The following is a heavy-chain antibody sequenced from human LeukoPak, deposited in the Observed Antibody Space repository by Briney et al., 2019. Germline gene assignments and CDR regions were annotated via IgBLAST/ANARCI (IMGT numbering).Heavy chain of an antibody. J-gene: IGHJ5*02. CDR2: IIPIFGTA. V-gene: IGHV1-69*13. CDR3: ARDKGSGSYNWFDP. D-gene: IGHD3-10*01. Sequence: AASVKVSCTASGGTFSSYAISWVRQAPGQGLEWMGGIIPIFGTANYAQKFQGRVTITADESTSTAYMELSSLRSEDTAVYYCARDKGSGSYNWFDPWGQGTLVTVSS. CDR1: GGTFSSYA.